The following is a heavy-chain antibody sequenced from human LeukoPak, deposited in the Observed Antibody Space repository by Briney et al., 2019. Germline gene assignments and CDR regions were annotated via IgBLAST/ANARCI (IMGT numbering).Heavy chain of an antibody. D-gene: IGHD3-22*01. CDR1: GFTLICCG. CDR2: IRYDGSTK. CDR3: AKDGDDSIDY. Sequence: GGSLRLSCAASGFTLICCGMHWVRQAPGKGLEWVAFIRYDGSTKYYTDSVKGRFTISRDNSRDTLYLQMNSLRAEDTAVYYCAKDGDDSIDYWGQGTLVTVSS. V-gene: IGHV3-30*02. J-gene: IGHJ4*02.